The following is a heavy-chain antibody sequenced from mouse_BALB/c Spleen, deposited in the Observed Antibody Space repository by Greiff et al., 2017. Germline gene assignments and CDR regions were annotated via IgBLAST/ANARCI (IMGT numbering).Heavy chain of an antibody. V-gene: IGHV2-9*02. J-gene: IGHJ2*01. CDR1: GFSLTSYG. CDR2: IWAGGST. CDR3: ARHGGDY. Sequence: QVQLKESGPGLVAPSQSLSITCTVSGFSLTSYGVHWVRQPPGKGLEWLGVIWAGGSTNYNSALMSRLSISKDNSKSQVFLKMNSLQTDDTARYYCARHGGDYWGQGTTLTVSS.